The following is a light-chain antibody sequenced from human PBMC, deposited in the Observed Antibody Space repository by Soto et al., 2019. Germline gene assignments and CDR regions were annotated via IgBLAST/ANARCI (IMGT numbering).Light chain of an antibody. CDR3: QTWGTGIQV. V-gene: IGLV4-69*01. J-gene: IGLJ2*01. CDR2: LNSDGSH. CDR1: SGHSSYA. Sequence: QPVLTQSPSASASLGASVKLTCTLSSGHSSYALAWHQQQPEKGPRYLMKLNSDGSHSKGDGIPDRFSGSSSGAERYLTISSLQSEDEADYCCQTWGTGIQVFGGGTKVTVL.